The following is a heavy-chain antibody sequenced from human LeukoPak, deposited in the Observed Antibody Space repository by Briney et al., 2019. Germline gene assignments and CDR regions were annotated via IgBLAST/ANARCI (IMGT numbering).Heavy chain of an antibody. CDR1: GYTFTGYY. Sequence: ASVKVSCKASGYTFTGYYMHWVRQAPGQGLEWMGWINPNSGGTNYAQKFQGRVTMTRDTSISTAYMELSSLRSDDTAVYYCARDRFGVVITPSYYFDYWGQGTLVTVSS. V-gene: IGHV1-2*02. CDR3: ARDRFGVVITPSYYFDY. D-gene: IGHD3-3*01. CDR2: INPNSGGT. J-gene: IGHJ4*02.